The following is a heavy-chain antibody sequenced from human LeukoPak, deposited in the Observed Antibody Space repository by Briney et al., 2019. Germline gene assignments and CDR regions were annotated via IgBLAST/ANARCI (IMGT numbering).Heavy chain of an antibody. CDR2: IYNSGST. CDR1: GDSISSYRYY. V-gene: IGHV4-39*01. Sequence: SETLSLTCAVSGDSISSYRYYWGWIRQPPGKGLGWIGSIYNSGSTSYNPSLKSRVTISVDTSKNQFSLKVNSVTAADTATYYCARNTTDTAFENWGPGTLVTVSS. D-gene: IGHD1-14*01. J-gene: IGHJ4*02. CDR3: ARNTTDTAFEN.